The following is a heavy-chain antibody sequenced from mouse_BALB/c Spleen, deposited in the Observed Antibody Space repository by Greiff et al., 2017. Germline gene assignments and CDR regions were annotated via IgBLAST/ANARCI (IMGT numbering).Heavy chain of an antibody. CDR2: INPSTGYT. V-gene: IGHV1-7*01. Sequence: VQLQQSGAELAKPGASVKMSCKASGYTFTSYWMHWVKQRPGQGLEWIGYINPSTGYTEYNQKFKDKATLTADKSSSTAYMQLSSLTSEDSAVYYCARCPSYYRYDGYYAMDYWGQGTSVTSPQ. J-gene: IGHJ4*01. D-gene: IGHD2-14*01. CDR1: GYTFTSYW. CDR3: ARCPSYYRYDGYYAMDY.